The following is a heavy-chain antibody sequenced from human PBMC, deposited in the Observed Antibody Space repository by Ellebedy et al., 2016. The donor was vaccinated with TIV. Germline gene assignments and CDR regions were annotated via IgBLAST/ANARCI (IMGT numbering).Heavy chain of an antibody. V-gene: IGHV3-30*02. CDR2: IRYDESRS. D-gene: IGHD5-12*01. J-gene: IGHJ4*02. CDR1: DFSFSDYG. CDR3: AKNGPKTSGFDSLHFDN. Sequence: PGGSLRLSCTTSDFSFSDYGMHWVRQAPGKGLEWVAFIRYDESRSYYADSVKGRFTITRDNSKSSLFLQMHSLSAEDTALYFCAKNGPKTSGFDSLHFDNWGQGSLVDVSA.